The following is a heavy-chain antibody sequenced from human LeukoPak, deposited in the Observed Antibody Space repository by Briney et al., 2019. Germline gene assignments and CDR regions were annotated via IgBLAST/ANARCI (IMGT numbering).Heavy chain of an antibody. D-gene: IGHD3-10*01. V-gene: IGHV3-48*03. CDR1: GFTFSDHE. Sequence: GGSLRLSCAASGFTFSDHEMTWVRQAPGKGLEWISYISANGDVIYYSDSVKGRFTISRDNAKNSLYLQMNSLRAEDTAVYFCARDYYGDDHWGQGTLVTVSS. CDR2: ISANGDVI. J-gene: IGHJ4*02. CDR3: ARDYYGDDH.